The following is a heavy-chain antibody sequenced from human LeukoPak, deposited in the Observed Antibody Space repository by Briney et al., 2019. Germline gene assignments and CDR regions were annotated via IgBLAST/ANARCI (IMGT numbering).Heavy chain of an antibody. J-gene: IGHJ4*02. D-gene: IGHD6-25*01. CDR1: GGSVSSTKW. CDR2: VHLDGRT. Sequence: SETLSLTRGGSGGSVSSTKWWTWIRQPPGKGLEWVGVVHLDGRTYFNPSLKSRLTMSVDLSENHVSLKLTSVTAADTAVYYCAREGGFYRPLDYSGQGTLVTVSS. V-gene: IGHV4-4*02. CDR3: AREGGFYRPLDY.